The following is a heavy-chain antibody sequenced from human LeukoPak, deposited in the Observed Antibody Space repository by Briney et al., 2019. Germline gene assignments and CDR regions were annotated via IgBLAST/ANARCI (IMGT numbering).Heavy chain of an antibody. V-gene: IGHV3-33*06. Sequence: GRSLRLSCAASEFTFSNYGMHRVRQAPGKGLEWVAVIWYDGSNKYYADSVKGRFTISRDNSKNTLYLQMNSLRAEDTALYYCAKGWSGESFGAQFDYWGQRTLVTVSS. J-gene: IGHJ4*02. CDR1: EFTFSNYG. CDR2: IWYDGSNK. D-gene: IGHD3-10*01. CDR3: AKGWSGESFGAQFDY.